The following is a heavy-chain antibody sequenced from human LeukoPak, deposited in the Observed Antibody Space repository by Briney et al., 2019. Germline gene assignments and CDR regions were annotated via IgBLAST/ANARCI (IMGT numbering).Heavy chain of an antibody. D-gene: IGHD2-21*01. CDR1: GFTFSSYD. J-gene: IGHJ4*02. V-gene: IGHV3-13*01. CDR3: ATMSPGEGFRY. Sequence: GGSLRLSCAASGFTFSSYDMHWVRQATGKGLEWVSAIGTAGDTYYPGSVKGRFTISRENAKNSLYLQMNSLRAGATAVYYCATMSPGEGFRYWGQGTLVTVSS. CDR2: IGTAGDT.